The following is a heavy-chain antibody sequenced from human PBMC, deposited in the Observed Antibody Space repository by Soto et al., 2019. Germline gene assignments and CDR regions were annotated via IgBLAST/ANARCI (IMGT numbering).Heavy chain of an antibody. Sequence: EVQLLESGGGLVQPGGSLRLSCAASGFTFSSYAMSWVRQAPGKGLEWVSAISGSGGSTYYADSVKGRFTISRDNSKNTLYLQMNSLRAEDTAVYYCAKETTYGSGSYNPLFSTSYMDVWGKGTTVTVSS. J-gene: IGHJ6*03. CDR2: ISGSGGST. CDR3: AKETTYGSGSYNPLFSTSYMDV. CDR1: GFTFSSYA. V-gene: IGHV3-23*01. D-gene: IGHD3-10*01.